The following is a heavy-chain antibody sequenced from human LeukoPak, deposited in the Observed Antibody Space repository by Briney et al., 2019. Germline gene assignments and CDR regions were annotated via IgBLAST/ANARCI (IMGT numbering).Heavy chain of an antibody. CDR1: GFTFSNYG. V-gene: IGHV3-33*06. CDR2: VWYDDAVK. D-gene: IGHD3-3*01. J-gene: IGHJ4*02. Sequence: GGSLRLSCAASGFTFSNYGMHWVRQAPGKGLEWLAVVWYDDAVKNYADSVKGRFTISRDNSKNTLFLQMNNLSAEDTAVYYCAKDPRAFWSGYYDYFDYWGQGTLVTVSS. CDR3: AKDPRAFWSGYYDYFDY.